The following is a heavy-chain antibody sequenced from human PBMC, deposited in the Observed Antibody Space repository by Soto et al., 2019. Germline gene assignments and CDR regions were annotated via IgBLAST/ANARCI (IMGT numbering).Heavy chain of an antibody. CDR2: IYWDDDK. CDR1: GFSLSTSGVG. Sequence: QITLKESGPTLVKPTQTLTLTCTFSGFSLSTSGVGVGWIRQPPGKALEWLALIYWDDDKRYSPSLKSRLTITRDTSKNQVVLTMTNMDPVDTATYYCAHSRYYGDYALLDYWGQGTLVTVSS. CDR3: AHSRYYGDYALLDY. D-gene: IGHD4-17*01. V-gene: IGHV2-5*02. J-gene: IGHJ4*02.